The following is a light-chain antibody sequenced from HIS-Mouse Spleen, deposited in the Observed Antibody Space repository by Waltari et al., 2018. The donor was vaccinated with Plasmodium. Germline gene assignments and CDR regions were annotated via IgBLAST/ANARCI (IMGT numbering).Light chain of an antibody. CDR1: ALPKKY. V-gene: IGLV3-10*01. CDR2: EDR. CDR3: YSTDSSGNHRV. J-gene: IGLJ3*02. Sequence: SYELTQPPSVSVSPGQTARITCSGDALPKKYASWYQQKSGQAPVMVIHEDRKRPTGFPERFPGASSGTTATLTISGAQVEDEADYYCYSTDSSGNHRVFGGGTKLTVL.